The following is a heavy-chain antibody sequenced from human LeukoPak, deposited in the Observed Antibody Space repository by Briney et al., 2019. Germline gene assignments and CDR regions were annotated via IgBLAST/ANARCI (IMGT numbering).Heavy chain of an antibody. J-gene: IGHJ3*02. Sequence: SETLSLTCTVSGRPISSYYWSWIRQPPGKGLEWIGYIYYSGSTNYNPSLKSRVTISVDTSKNQFSLKLSSVTAADTAVYYCARDTSAFYYDSSGYNDAFDIWGQGTMVTVSS. D-gene: IGHD3-22*01. CDR2: IYYSGST. V-gene: IGHV4-59*01. CDR1: GRPISSYY. CDR3: ARDTSAFYYDSSGYNDAFDI.